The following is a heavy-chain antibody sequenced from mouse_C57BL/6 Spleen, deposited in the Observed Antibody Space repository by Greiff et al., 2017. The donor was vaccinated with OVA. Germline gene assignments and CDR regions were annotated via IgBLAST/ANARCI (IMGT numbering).Heavy chain of an antibody. CDR3: ARGDYGSRDYAMDY. CDR1: GYSITSGYY. V-gene: IGHV3-6*01. J-gene: IGHJ4*01. Sequence: EVQLQQSGPGLVKPSQSLSLTCSVTGYSITSGYYWNWIRQFPGNKLEWMGYISYDGSNNYNPSLKNRISITRDTSKNQFFLKLNSVTTEDTATYYCARGDYGSRDYAMDYWGQGTSVTVSS. CDR2: ISYDGSN. D-gene: IGHD1-1*01.